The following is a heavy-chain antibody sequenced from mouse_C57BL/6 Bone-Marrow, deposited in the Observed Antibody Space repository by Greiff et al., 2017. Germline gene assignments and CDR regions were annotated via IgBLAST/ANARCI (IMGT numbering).Heavy chain of an antibody. V-gene: IGHV1-12*01. J-gene: IGHJ3*01. CDR3: AREDYSNYWAY. CDR2: IYPGNGDT. Sequence: LQQSGAELVRPGASVTMSCKASGYTFTSSNMHWVKQTPRQGLEWIGAIYPGNGDTSYNQKFKGKATLTVDKSSSTAYMQLSSLTSEDSAVYFCAREDYSNYWAYWGQGTLVTVSA. D-gene: IGHD2-5*01. CDR1: GYTFTSSN.